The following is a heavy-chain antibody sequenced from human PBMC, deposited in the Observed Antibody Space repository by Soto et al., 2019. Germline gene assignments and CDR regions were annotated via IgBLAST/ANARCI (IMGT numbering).Heavy chain of an antibody. CDR1: GGSISGYY. J-gene: IGHJ1*01. Sequence: PSETLSLTCTVSGGSISGYYWSWSRQPPGKGLEWIGYIYYSGSTNYNPSLKSRVTISVDTSKNQFSLKLSSVTAADTAVYYCARSRTTVTPSGFQHWGQGTLVTVSS. V-gene: IGHV4-59*01. CDR3: ARSRTTVTPSGFQH. CDR2: IYYSGST. D-gene: IGHD4-17*01.